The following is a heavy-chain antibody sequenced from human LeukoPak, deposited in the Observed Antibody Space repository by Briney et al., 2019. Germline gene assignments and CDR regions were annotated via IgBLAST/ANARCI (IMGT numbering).Heavy chain of an antibody. CDR3: ARDRVSSWYYFDY. J-gene: IGHJ4*02. D-gene: IGHD6-13*01. Sequence: GGSLRLSRAASGFTVSSNYMSWVRQAPGKGLEWVSVIYGGSRTLYSDSVKGRFTISRDISKNTVYLQMSNLRAEDMAVYYCARDRVSSWYYFDYWGQGTLVTVSS. CDR2: IYGGSRT. CDR1: GFTVSSNY. V-gene: IGHV3-66*01.